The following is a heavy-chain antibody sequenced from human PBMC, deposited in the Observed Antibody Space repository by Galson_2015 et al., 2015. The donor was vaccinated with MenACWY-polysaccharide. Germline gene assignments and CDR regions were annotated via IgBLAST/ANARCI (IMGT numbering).Heavy chain of an antibody. V-gene: IGHV3-13*04. Sequence: SLRLSCAASGFTFSSYDMHWVRQPTGKGLEWVSAIGTASDTYYPGSVKGRFTISRENAKNSLYLQMNCLRAGDTAIYYCVRDSRGGIGYHYWGQGTLVTVSS. CDR2: IGTASDT. J-gene: IGHJ4*02. CDR1: GFTFSSYD. CDR3: VRDSRGGIGYHY. D-gene: IGHD5-12*01.